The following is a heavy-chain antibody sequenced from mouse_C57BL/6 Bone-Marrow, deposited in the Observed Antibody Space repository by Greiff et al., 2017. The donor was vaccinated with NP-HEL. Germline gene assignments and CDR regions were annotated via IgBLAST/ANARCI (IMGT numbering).Heavy chain of an antibody. V-gene: IGHV5-4*01. Sequence: EVKLMESGGGLVKPGGSLKLSCAASGFTFSSYAMSWVRQTPEKRLEWVATISDGGSYTYYPDNVKGRFTISRDNAKNNLYLQMSHLKSEDTAMYYCAREDYYYGSLWYFDVWGTGTTVTVSS. CDR3: AREDYYYGSLWYFDV. J-gene: IGHJ1*03. CDR2: ISDGGSYT. D-gene: IGHD1-1*01. CDR1: GFTFSSYA.